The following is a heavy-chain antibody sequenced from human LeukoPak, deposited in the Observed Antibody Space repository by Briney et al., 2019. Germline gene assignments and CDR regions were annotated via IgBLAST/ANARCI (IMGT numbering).Heavy chain of an antibody. CDR3: ARLLHYDSRLFFDY. CDR1: GGSISSSNW. D-gene: IGHD3-22*01. J-gene: IGHJ4*02. V-gene: IGHV4-4*02. Sequence: PSETLSPTCAVSGGSISSSNWWSWVRQPPGKGLEWIGEIYHSGSTNYNPSLKSRVTISVDKPKNQFSLKLSSVTAADTAVYYCARLLHYDSRLFFDYWGQGTLVTVSS. CDR2: IYHSGST.